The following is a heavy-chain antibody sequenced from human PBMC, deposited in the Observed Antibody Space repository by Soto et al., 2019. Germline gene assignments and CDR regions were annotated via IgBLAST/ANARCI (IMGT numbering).Heavy chain of an antibody. V-gene: IGHV3-23*01. Sequence: EVQVLESGGGLVQPGGSLRLSCAASGFTFSSYAMRWVRQAPGKGLEWVSAISGRTGSTSYADSVKGRFTISRDNSRNTLYLQMNSLRAEDTAVYYCGVQYDYWGQGTLVTVSS. D-gene: IGHD1-1*01. J-gene: IGHJ4*02. CDR1: GFTFSSYA. CDR3: GVQYDY. CDR2: ISGRTGST.